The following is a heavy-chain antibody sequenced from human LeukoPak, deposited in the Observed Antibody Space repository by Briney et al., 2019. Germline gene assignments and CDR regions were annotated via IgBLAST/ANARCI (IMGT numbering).Heavy chain of an antibody. Sequence: SQTLSLTCAISGDXVSTNSAVWHWVRQSPSRGLEWLGRTYYRSKWYNDYAVSVKSRITINPDTSKNQFSLQLNSVTPEDTAVYYCARGNYGFEYWGQGTLVTVSS. J-gene: IGHJ4*02. CDR1: GDXVSTNSAV. V-gene: IGHV6-1*01. CDR3: ARGNYGFEY. CDR2: TYYRSKWYN. D-gene: IGHD3-10*01.